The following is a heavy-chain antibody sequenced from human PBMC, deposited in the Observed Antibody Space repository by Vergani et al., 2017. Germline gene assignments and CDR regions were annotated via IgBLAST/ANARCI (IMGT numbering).Heavy chain of an antibody. Sequence: EVDLVESGGGLAQPGGSLRLSCEASGITFWQFGMHWVRQGPGKGLEWVSGISWNSNSIGYADSVKGRFTISRDNAKNSLYLQMNSLRAEDTALYYCAKXLGTSSGGGWFDPWGQGTLVTVSS. CDR3: AKXLGTSSGGGWFDP. CDR2: ISWNSNSI. J-gene: IGHJ5*02. D-gene: IGHD6-6*01. V-gene: IGHV3-9*01. CDR1: GITFWQFG.